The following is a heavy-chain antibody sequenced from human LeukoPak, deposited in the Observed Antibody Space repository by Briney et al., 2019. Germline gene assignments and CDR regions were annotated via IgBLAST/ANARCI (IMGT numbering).Heavy chain of an antibody. J-gene: IGHJ4*02. CDR1: GFTFSTYS. Sequence: GGSLRLSCAASGFTFSTYSMNWVRQAPGRGLEWLSYITSSSKTMYYADSAKGRFTISRDNAKNSLYLHMNNPRAEDTAVYYCARSLYGDYFDYWGQGTLVTVSS. V-gene: IGHV3-48*01. CDR2: ITSSSKTM. D-gene: IGHD4-17*01. CDR3: ARSLYGDYFDY.